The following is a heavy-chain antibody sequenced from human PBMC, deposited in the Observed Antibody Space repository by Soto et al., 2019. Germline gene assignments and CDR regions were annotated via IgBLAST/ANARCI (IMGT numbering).Heavy chain of an antibody. V-gene: IGHV3-21*01. Sequence: XGSLRLSAAASGFTFSSYSMNWVRQAPGKGLEWVSSISSSSSYIYYADSVKGRFTISRDNAKNSLYLQMNSLRAEDTAVYYCARGLDCSGGSCYRRGMDVWGQGTTVTVSS. CDR1: GFTFSSYS. CDR2: ISSSSSYI. D-gene: IGHD2-15*01. CDR3: ARGLDCSGGSCYRRGMDV. J-gene: IGHJ6*02.